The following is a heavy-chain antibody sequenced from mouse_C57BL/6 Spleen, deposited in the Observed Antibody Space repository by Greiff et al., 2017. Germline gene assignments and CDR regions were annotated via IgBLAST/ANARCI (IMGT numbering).Heavy chain of an antibody. D-gene: IGHD2-1*01. Sequence: EVQRVESGGGLVKPGGSLKLSCAASGFTFSDYGMHWVRQAPEKGLEWVAYISSGSSTIYYADTVKGRFTISRDNAKNTLFLQMTSLRSEDMAMYYCARNYYGNYGYFDVWGTGTTVTVSS. V-gene: IGHV5-17*01. J-gene: IGHJ1*03. CDR3: ARNYYGNYGYFDV. CDR2: ISSGSSTI. CDR1: GFTFSDYG.